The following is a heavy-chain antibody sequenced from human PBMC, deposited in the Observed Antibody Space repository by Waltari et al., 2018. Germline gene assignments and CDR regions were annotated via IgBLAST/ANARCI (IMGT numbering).Heavy chain of an antibody. CDR3: ASHLWYRDLSRVAFDF. CDR1: GGSVSSPAYY. D-gene: IGHD3-10*01. J-gene: IGHJ4*02. Sequence: QLQLQESGPALVRPSEPLSLSCTVSGGSVSSPAYYLRWVRQSPGKGLEWIETIYYSGSTSYNPSLKSRVTISIDTSKNQLSLELTSVTAADTAIYYCASHLWYRDLSRVAFDFWGQGTLVAVSS. CDR2: IYYSGST. V-gene: IGHV4-39*07.